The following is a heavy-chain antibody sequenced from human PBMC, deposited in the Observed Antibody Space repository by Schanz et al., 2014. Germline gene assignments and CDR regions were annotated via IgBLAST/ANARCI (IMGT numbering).Heavy chain of an antibody. CDR1: GFTFSAYW. CDR3: VKIGYTHWSLDD. CDR2: INQAASVQ. V-gene: IGHV3-7*01. J-gene: IGHJ4*02. D-gene: IGHD6-13*01. Sequence: VQLVESGGGLVKPGGSLRLSCAASGFTFSAYWMAWVRQAPGKGLEWVAAINQAASVQYYVDSVKGRFTISRDDAKNSHYLQMNSLRVEDTAVFYCVKIGYTHWSLDDWGQGILVTVSS.